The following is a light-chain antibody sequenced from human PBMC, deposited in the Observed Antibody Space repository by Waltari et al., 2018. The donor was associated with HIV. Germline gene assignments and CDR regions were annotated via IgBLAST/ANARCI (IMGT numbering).Light chain of an antibody. V-gene: IGLV1-51*01. CDR1: SSNIGTNY. Sequence: QSVLTQPPSVSAAPGQKVTISCSGSSSNIGTNYVSWYQQLPGTAPKLLSYDNNKRPAGIPDRFSGSKSGTSATRGITGLQTGDEADYYCGTWDSSLSAVVFGGGTKLTVL. CDR3: GTWDSSLSAVV. CDR2: DNN. J-gene: IGLJ2*01.